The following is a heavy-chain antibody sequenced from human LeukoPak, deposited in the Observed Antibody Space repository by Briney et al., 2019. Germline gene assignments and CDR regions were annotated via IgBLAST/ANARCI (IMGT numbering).Heavy chain of an antibody. CDR3: TKSDGSGLIRI. CDR2: IYYSGST. Sequence: SETLSLTCTVSGGSISSYYWSWIRQPPGKGLEWIGYIYYSGSTNYNPSLKSRVTISVDTSKNQFSLKVNSMTAADTAVYYCTKSDGSGLIRIWGQGTMVTVSS. D-gene: IGHD3-22*01. J-gene: IGHJ3*02. V-gene: IGHV4-59*12. CDR1: GGSISSYY.